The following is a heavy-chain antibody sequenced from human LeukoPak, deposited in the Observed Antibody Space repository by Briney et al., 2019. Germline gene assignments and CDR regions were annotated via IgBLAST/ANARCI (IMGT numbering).Heavy chain of an antibody. CDR1: GFTFSSYA. J-gene: IGHJ4*02. CDR2: ISGSGGST. CDR3: AKAYHYDSSGYYYFDY. V-gene: IGHV3-23*01. Sequence: GGSLRLSCAASGFTFSSYAMSWVRQAPGKGLEWVSAISGSGGSTYYADSVKGRFTISRDNSKNTLYLQMNSLRAEDTAVYYCAKAYHYDSSGYYYFDYWGQGTLVTVSS. D-gene: IGHD3-22*01.